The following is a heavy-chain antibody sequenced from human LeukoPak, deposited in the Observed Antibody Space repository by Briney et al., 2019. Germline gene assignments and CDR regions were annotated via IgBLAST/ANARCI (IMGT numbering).Heavy chain of an antibody. Sequence: GGSLRLSCAASGFTFSSFGMHWVRQAPGKGLEGVAFIQYDGSNKYYAGSVKGRFTISRDNSKNTLHVQMNSLRPEDTAVYYCARNWYSAFDYWGQGTLVTASS. CDR1: GFTFSSFG. D-gene: IGHD1-7*01. J-gene: IGHJ4*02. CDR2: IQYDGSNK. V-gene: IGHV3-30*02. CDR3: ARNWYSAFDY.